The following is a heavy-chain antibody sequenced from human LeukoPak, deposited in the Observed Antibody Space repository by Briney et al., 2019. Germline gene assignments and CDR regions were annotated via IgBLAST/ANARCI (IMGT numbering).Heavy chain of an antibody. CDR2: ITGSDGST. J-gene: IGHJ4*02. Sequence: PGGSLRVSCAASGFSVTTSYMSWVRQAPGEGLEWVSAITGSDGSTYYADSVKGRFTISRDNSKSTLYLQMNSLRAEDTAVYYCAKAYYYGSGSNYKTFDYWGQGTLVTVAS. D-gene: IGHD3-10*01. CDR1: GFSVTTSY. CDR3: AKAYYYGSGSNYKTFDY. V-gene: IGHV3-23*01.